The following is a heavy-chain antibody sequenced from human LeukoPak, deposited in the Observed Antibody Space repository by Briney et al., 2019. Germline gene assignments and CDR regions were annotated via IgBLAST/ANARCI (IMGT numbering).Heavy chain of an antibody. CDR1: GGTFSSYA. V-gene: IGHV1-69*13. CDR2: IIPIFGTA. CDR3: ARENDSDAFDI. Sequence: SVKVSCKASGGTFSSYAVSWVRQAPAQGLEWMGGIIPIFGTANYAQKFQGRVTITADESTSTAYMELSSLRSEDTAVYYCARENDSDAFDIWGQGTMVTVSS. J-gene: IGHJ3*02. D-gene: IGHD1-1*01.